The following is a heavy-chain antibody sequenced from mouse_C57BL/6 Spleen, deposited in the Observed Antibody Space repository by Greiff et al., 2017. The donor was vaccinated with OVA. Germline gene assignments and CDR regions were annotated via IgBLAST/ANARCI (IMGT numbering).Heavy chain of an antibody. V-gene: IGHV1-39*01. J-gene: IGHJ2*01. CDR1: GYSFTDYN. Sequence: VQLQQSGPELVKPGASVKISCKASGYSFTDYNMNWVKQSNGKSLEWIGVINPNYGTTSYNQKFKGKATLTVDKSSSTAYMQLNSLTSEDAAVYFCARVYYYGSSYFDYWGQGTTLTVSS. D-gene: IGHD1-1*01. CDR2: INPNYGTT. CDR3: ARVYYYGSSYFDY.